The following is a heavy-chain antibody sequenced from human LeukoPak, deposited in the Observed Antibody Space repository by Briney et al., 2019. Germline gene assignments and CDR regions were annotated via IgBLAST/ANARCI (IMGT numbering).Heavy chain of an antibody. Sequence: SETLSLTCSVSGDSVSRSDSYWDWIRQPPGKGLEWIGTIYYSGRTYYNPSLKSRVTISVDTSKNQSSLKLSSVTAADTAVYYCARDPAGGARGSYGFDYWGQGTLVTVSS. D-gene: IGHD1-26*01. CDR2: IYYSGRT. CDR3: ARDPAGGARGSYGFDY. J-gene: IGHJ4*02. V-gene: IGHV4-39*07. CDR1: GDSVSRSDSY.